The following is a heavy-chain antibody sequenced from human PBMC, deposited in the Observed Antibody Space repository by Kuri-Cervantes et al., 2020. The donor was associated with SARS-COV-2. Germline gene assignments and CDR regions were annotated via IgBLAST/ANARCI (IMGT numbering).Heavy chain of an antibody. V-gene: IGHV1-8*02. Sequence: ASVKVSCKASGGTFSSYAISWVRQAPGQGLEWMGGMNPNSGNTGYAQKFQGRVTMTRNTSISTAYMELSSLRSEDTAVYYCARGVGSSSSSLYWGQGTLVTVSS. CDR3: ARGVGSSSSSLY. D-gene: IGHD6-13*01. CDR2: MNPNSGNT. CDR1: GGTFSSYA. J-gene: IGHJ4*02.